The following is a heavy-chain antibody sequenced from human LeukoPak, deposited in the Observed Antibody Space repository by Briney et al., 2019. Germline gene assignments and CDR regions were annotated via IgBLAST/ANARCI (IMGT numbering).Heavy chain of an antibody. V-gene: IGHV1-8*01. Sequence: ASVTVSCKASGYTFTSYDINWVRQAPGQGLEWMGWMNPNSGNTGYAQKFQGRVTMTRNTTISTAYMELSSLRSEDTAVYYCARVLTGSSSWQYYYYYYYMDVWGKGTTATVSS. CDR1: GYTFTSYD. CDR2: MNPNSGNT. J-gene: IGHJ6*03. D-gene: IGHD6-13*01. CDR3: ARVLTGSSSWQYYYYYYYMDV.